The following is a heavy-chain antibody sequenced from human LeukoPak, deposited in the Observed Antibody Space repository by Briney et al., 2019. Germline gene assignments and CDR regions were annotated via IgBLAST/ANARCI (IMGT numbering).Heavy chain of an antibody. CDR3: ARVPKLGWYFDY. Sequence: PSQTLSLTCTVSGGSISSGGYYWSWIRQHPGKGLEWIGYIYYSGSTYYNPSLKSRVTISVDTSKNQFSLKLSSVTAADTAVYYCARVPKLGWYFDYWGQGTLVTVSS. V-gene: IGHV4-31*03. J-gene: IGHJ4*02. CDR1: GGSISSGGYY. D-gene: IGHD2-15*01. CDR2: IYYSGST.